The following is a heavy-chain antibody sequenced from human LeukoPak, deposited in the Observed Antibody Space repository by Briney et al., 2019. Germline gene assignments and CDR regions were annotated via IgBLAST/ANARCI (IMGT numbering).Heavy chain of an antibody. CDR1: GVSISSSNSY. V-gene: IGHV4-39*07. CDR2: IYYSGST. CDR3: ARDLYDFWSGRYDAFDI. J-gene: IGHJ3*02. Sequence: SETLSLTCTVSGVSISSSNSYWGWIRQPPGKGLEWIGSIYYSGSTYYNPSLKSRVTISVDTSKNQFSLKLSSVTAADTAVYYCARDLYDFWSGRYDAFDIWGQGTMVTVSS. D-gene: IGHD3-3*01.